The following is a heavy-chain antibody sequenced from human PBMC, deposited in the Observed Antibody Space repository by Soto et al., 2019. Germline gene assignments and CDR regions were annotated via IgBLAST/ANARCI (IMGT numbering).Heavy chain of an antibody. J-gene: IGHJ4*02. D-gene: IGHD3-22*01. Sequence: SETLSLTCTVSGGSISSYHWSWIRQPPGKGLEWIGYIYYSGSTNYNPSLKSRVTISVDTSKNQFSLKLSSVTAADTAVYYCARDGYYYDSSGYQRVYYFDYWGQGPLVTVS. CDR3: ARDGYYYDSSGYQRVYYFDY. V-gene: IGHV4-59*01. CDR2: IYYSGST. CDR1: GGSISSYH.